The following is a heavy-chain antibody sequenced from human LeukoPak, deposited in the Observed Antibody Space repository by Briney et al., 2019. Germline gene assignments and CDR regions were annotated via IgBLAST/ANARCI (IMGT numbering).Heavy chain of an antibody. D-gene: IGHD2-21*02. CDR2: IIPIFGTA. Sequence: SVKVSCTASGGTFSSYVISWVRQAPGQGLEWMGGIIPIFGTANNAQKFQGRVTITADESTSTAYMELSSLRSEDTAVYYCATGYCGGDCQPDYWGQGTLVTVSS. J-gene: IGHJ4*02. CDR3: ATGYCGGDCQPDY. CDR1: GGTFSSYV. V-gene: IGHV1-69*13.